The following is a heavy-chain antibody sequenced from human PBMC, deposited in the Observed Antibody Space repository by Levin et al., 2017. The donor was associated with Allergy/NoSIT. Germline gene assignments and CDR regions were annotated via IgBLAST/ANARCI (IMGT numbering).Heavy chain of an antibody. CDR3: ARLGYQLLVLD. J-gene: IGHJ4*02. Sequence: SQTLSLTCTVSGGSISSSSYYWGWIRQPPGKGLEWIGSIYYSGSTYYNPSLKSRVTISVDTSKNQFSLKLSSVTAADTAVYYCARLGYQLLVLDWGQGTLVTVSS. CDR1: GGSISSSSYY. D-gene: IGHD2-2*01. CDR2: IYYSGST. V-gene: IGHV4-39*01.